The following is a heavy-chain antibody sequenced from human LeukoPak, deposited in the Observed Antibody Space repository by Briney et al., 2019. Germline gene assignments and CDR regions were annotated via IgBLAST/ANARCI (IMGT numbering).Heavy chain of an antibody. V-gene: IGHV3-23*01. J-gene: IGHJ4*02. Sequence: GGSLRLSCAGSGFNFSSFVMTWVRQAPGKGLEWVSSISASGRSTYYADSVKGRFTISKDNSKNTLYLQVNSLRAEDTAVYHCAKKSPIFGVVIPLFDYWGQGTLVSVSS. D-gene: IGHD3-3*01. CDR3: AKKSPIFGVVIPLFDY. CDR1: GFNFSSFV. CDR2: ISASGRST.